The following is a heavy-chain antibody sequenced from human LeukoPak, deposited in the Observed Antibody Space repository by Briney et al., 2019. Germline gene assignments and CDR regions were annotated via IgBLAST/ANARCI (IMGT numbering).Heavy chain of an antibody. J-gene: IGHJ4*02. Sequence: SGGSLRLSCAASGFTFTSYALTWVRQPPGKGLEWIGSIYYSGSIYYNPSLKSRVTISVDTSKNQFSLKLSSVTAADTAVYYCATIVVVTARFDYWGQGTLVTVSS. V-gene: IGHV4-59*05. CDR3: ATIVVVTARFDY. D-gene: IGHD2-21*02. CDR1: GFTFTSYA. CDR2: IYYSGSI.